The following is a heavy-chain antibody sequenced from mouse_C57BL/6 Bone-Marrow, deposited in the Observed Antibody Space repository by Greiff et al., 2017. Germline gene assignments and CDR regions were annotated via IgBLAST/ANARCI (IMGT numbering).Heavy chain of an antibody. CDR1: GYTFTDYN. V-gene: IGHV1-69*01. Sequence: QVQLQQSGPELVKPGASVKIPCKASGYTFTDYNMDWVKQRPGQGLEWIGEIDPSDSYTNYNQKFKGKSTLTVDKSSSTAYMQLSSLTSEDSAVYYCASDYPYAMDYWGQGTSVTVSS. D-gene: IGHD2-4*01. J-gene: IGHJ4*01. CDR2: IDPSDSYT. CDR3: ASDYPYAMDY.